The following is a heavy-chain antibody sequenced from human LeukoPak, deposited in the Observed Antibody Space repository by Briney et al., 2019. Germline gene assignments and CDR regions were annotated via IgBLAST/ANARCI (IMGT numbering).Heavy chain of an antibody. Sequence: GASVKVSCKASGYTFTSYDINWVRQATGQELEWMGWMNPNSGNTGYAQKFQGRVTMTRNTSISTAYMELSSLRSEDTAVYYCARSGRLLLWFGELLSGAPYFDYWGQGTLVTVSS. D-gene: IGHD3-10*01. CDR2: MNPNSGNT. CDR3: ARSGRLLLWFGELLSGAPYFDY. V-gene: IGHV1-8*01. CDR1: GYTFTSYD. J-gene: IGHJ4*02.